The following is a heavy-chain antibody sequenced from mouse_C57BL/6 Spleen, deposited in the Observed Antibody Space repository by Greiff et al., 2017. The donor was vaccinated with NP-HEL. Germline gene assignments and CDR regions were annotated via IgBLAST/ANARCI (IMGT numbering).Heavy chain of an antibody. CDR2: ISSGGSYT. J-gene: IGHJ2*01. D-gene: IGHD4-1*01. V-gene: IGHV5-6*01. CDR3: ARGNWDDGGFDY. Sequence: EVQVVESGGDLVKPGGSLKLSCAASGFTFSSYGMSWVRQTPDKRLEWVATISSGGSYTYYLDSVKGRFTISRDNAKNTLYLQMSSLKSEDTAMYYCARGNWDDGGFDYWGQGTTLTVSS. CDR1: GFTFSSYG.